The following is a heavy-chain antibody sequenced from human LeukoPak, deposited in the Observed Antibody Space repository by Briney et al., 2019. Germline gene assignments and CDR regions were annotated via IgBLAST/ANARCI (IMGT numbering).Heavy chain of an antibody. V-gene: IGHV3-23*01. CDR3: AKDRRSGIFDY. J-gene: IGHJ4*02. Sequence: GGPLRLSCAASGFTFSSYAMSWVRHAPGKGLEWVSAISGSGGSTYYADSVKGRITISRYNSKNTLYLQMNSLRAEDTAVYYCAKDRRSGIFDYWGQGTLVTVSS. CDR2: ISGSGGST. D-gene: IGHD1-14*01. CDR1: GFTFSSYA.